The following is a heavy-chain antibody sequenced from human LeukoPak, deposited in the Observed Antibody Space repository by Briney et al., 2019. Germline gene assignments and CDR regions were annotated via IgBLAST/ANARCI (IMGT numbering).Heavy chain of an antibody. J-gene: IGHJ5*02. CDR3: ARHLGYCSSTSCYGYNWFDP. Sequence: ASETLSLTCTVSGGSISSSSYYWGWIRQPPGKGLEWIGSIYYSGSTYYNPSLKSRVTISVDTSKNQFSLKLSSVTAADTAVYYCARHLGYCSSTSCYGYNWFDPWGQGTLVTVSS. V-gene: IGHV4-39*01. CDR2: IYYSGST. D-gene: IGHD2-2*01. CDR1: GGSISSSSYY.